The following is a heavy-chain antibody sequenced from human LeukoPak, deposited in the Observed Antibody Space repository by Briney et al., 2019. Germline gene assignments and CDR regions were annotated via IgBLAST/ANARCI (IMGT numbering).Heavy chain of an antibody. CDR3: AKGLSDGYSYGYDY. Sequence: GRSLRLSCAASGFTFDDYAMHWVRQAPGKGLEWVSGISRNSGTIGYADSVKGRFTISRDNAKNSLYLQMNSLRAEDTALYYCAKGLSDGYSYGYDYWGQGTLVTVSS. V-gene: IGHV3-9*01. CDR2: ISRNSGTI. D-gene: IGHD5-18*01. J-gene: IGHJ4*02. CDR1: GFTFDDYA.